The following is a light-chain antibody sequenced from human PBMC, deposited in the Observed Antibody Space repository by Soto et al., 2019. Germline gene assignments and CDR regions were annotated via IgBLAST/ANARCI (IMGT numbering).Light chain of an antibody. CDR2: DVN. CDR3: SSYSSSSTSVL. J-gene: IGLJ2*01. Sequence: QSVLTQPASVSGSPGQSNAISCSGTRSDVGGYEYVSWYQQHPAKVPKLLIYDVNNRPSGVSTRFSGSKSGNTASLTISGLQAEDEAFYYCSSYSSSSTSVLFGAGTKLTVL. CDR1: RSDVGGYEY. V-gene: IGLV2-14*03.